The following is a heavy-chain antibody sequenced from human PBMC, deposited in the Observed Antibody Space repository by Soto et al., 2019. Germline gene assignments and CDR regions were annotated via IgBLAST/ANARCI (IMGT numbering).Heavy chain of an antibody. D-gene: IGHD2-15*01. J-gene: IGHJ4*02. Sequence: QVQLVQSGAEVKTPGASVTVSCKASGSTFTNNVINWGRRAPGQGLEGMGWMNPNSGNTGYAQKFQGRVTMTRNTSIRTAYIDLSSLSSDDTAVYYCARVMLGGHSDYWGQGTLVTVSS. CDR1: GSTFTNNV. V-gene: IGHV1-8*01. CDR2: MNPNSGNT. CDR3: ARVMLGGHSDY.